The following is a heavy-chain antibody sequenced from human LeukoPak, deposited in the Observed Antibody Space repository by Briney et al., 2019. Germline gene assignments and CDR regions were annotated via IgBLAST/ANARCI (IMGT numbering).Heavy chain of an antibody. Sequence: SSETLSLTCAVYGGSFSGYYWSWIRQPPGKGLEWIGEINHSGSTNYNPSLKSRVTISVDTSKNQFSLKPSSVTAADTAVYYCARVSMLFDYYYYGMDVWGQGTTVTVSS. J-gene: IGHJ6*02. CDR2: INHSGST. CDR1: GGSFSGYY. CDR3: ARVSMLFDYYYYGMDV. V-gene: IGHV4-34*01. D-gene: IGHD2-8*01.